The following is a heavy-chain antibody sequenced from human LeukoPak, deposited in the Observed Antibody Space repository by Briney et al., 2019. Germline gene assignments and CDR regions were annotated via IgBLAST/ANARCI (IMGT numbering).Heavy chain of an antibody. D-gene: IGHD3-22*01. CDR3: ARDAVGYYDSSGLDY. V-gene: IGHV1-69*04. J-gene: IGHJ4*02. CDR1: GYTFTSYD. CDR2: IIPILGIA. Sequence: SVKVSCKASGYTFTSYDIRWVRQATGQGLEWMGRIIPILGIANYAQKFQGRVTITADKSTSTAYMELSSLRSEDTAVYYCARDAVGYYDSSGLDYWGQGTLVTVSS.